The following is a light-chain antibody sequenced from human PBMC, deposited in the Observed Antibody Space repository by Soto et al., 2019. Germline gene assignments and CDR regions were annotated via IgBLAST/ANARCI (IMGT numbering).Light chain of an antibody. CDR1: QSVSNN. V-gene: IGKV3-15*01. CDR3: QQYNNWPPWT. Sequence: ILMTQSPATLSVSPGERATLSCRASQSVSNNLAWYQQKPGQAPRLLIYDASTRATGIPARFSGSGSGTEVTLTISGLQSEDFAVYYCQQYNNWPPWTFGQGTKVESK. J-gene: IGKJ1*01. CDR2: DAS.